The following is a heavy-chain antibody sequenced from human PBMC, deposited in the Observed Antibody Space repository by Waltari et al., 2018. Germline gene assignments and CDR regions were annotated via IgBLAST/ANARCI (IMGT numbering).Heavy chain of an antibody. CDR1: GGSISRVDYS. D-gene: IGHD3-16*01. CDR3: ARDGGEDYSPAWFDP. Sequence: VKLHESGPGLVKPSQTPSLPCTASGGSISRVDYSWSWTRQPPGTGLDWIGYTYYSGSTDYSPSLKSRVIISLHPSKNQFALRLTAVPAAVTAVYYCARDGGEDYSPAWFDPWGQGTLVPVSS. V-gene: IGHV4-30-4*08. J-gene: IGHJ5*02. CDR2: TYYSGST.